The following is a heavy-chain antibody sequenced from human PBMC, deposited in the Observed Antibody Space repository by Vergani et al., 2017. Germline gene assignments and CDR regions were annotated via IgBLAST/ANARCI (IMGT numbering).Heavy chain of an antibody. V-gene: IGHV3-21*01. J-gene: IGHJ1*01. CDR3: ASGVPGYQLATQYFQH. D-gene: IGHD2-2*01. CDR2: IISSSSYR. Sequence: EVQLVESGGGLVKPGGSLRLSCVASGFTFGSYSMNWVRQAPGNGLEWVSFIISSSSYRYYADSVKGRFTISRDNGEYSLLLQMNSLRPEDTAVYYCASGVPGYQLATQYFQHCVQGTLVTVSS. CDR1: GFTFGSYS.